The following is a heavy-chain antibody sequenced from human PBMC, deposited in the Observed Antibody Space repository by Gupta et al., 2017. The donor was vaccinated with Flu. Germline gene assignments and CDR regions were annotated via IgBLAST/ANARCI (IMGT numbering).Heavy chain of an antibody. V-gene: IGHV3-15*01. CDR2: IKSKTDGGTT. Sequence: PGKGLEWVGRIKSKTDGGTTDYAAPVKGRFTISRDDSKNTLYLQMNSLKTEDTAVYYCTTEGLAALDIVVVPAALENWFDPWGQGTLVTVSS. J-gene: IGHJ5*02. D-gene: IGHD2-2*01. CDR3: TTEGLAALDIVVVPAALENWFDP.